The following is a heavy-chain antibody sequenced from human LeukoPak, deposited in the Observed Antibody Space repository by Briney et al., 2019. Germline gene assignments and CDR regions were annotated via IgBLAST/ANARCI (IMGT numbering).Heavy chain of an antibody. J-gene: IGHJ5*02. V-gene: IGHV4-4*09. D-gene: IGHD1-1*01. CDR2: IYTSGST. Sequence: SETLSLTCTVSGDSISSYYWSWIRQPPGKGLEWIGYIYTSGSTNYNPSLKSRVTISGDTSKNQFSLKLSSVTAADTAVYYCAKRRERSNWFDPWGQGTLVTVSS. CDR1: GDSISSYY. CDR3: AKRRERSNWFDP.